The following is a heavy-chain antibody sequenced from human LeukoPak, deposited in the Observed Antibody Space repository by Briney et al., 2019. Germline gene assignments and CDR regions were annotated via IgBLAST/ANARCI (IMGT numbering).Heavy chain of an antibody. J-gene: IGHJ4*02. CDR3: AGNIAARLDY. D-gene: IGHD6-6*01. V-gene: IGHV4-34*01. CDR1: GGSFRGYY. CDR2: IDHSGST. Sequence: SETLSLTCAFYGGSFRGYYWSGVRQPPGKGLEWIGEIDHSGSTNYNLSLKSRVTISVDTSKNQFSLKLSSVTAADTAVYYCAGNIAARLDYWGQGTLVTVSS.